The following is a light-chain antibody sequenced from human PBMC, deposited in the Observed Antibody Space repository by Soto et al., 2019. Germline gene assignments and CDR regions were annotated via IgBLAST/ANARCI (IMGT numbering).Light chain of an antibody. V-gene: IGLV1-40*01. Sequence: QSVLTQPPSVSGARGQRVTISRAGSSSSIGAGYDVHWYQQLPGAAPELLIYANSNRPSGVPDRFSGSKSGTSASLAITGLQAEDEADYYCQSYDSSLYGYVFGSGTKVTVL. J-gene: IGLJ1*01. CDR3: QSYDSSLYGYV. CDR2: ANS. CDR1: SSSIGAGYD.